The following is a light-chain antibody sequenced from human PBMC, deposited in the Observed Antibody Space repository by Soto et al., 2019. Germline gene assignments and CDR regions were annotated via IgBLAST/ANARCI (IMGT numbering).Light chain of an antibody. J-gene: IGKJ4*01. Sequence: EIVLTQSPATLSLSPGERATLSCRASQSVSSYLAWYQQKPGQAPRLLIYDASNRATGIPARFSGSGSGTDFTLTISSLEPEDFAFYYCQQRSNWPQVTFGGGTKVEIK. V-gene: IGKV3-11*01. CDR3: QQRSNWPQVT. CDR2: DAS. CDR1: QSVSSY.